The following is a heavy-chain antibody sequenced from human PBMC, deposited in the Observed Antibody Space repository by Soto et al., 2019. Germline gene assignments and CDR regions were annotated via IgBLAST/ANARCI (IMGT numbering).Heavy chain of an antibody. Sequence: QVQLQESGPGLVKPSQTLSLTCTVSGDSINNDDHFWTWIRQRPGQGLEWIGYIFYSGATYYNPALQAGLIISIDKSRKDFSLDLSSLPAADTAVYYCMTTNGGYSYDSSYWGQGTLVTVSS. CDR1: GDSINNDDHF. V-gene: IGHV4-30-4*08. CDR3: MTTNGGYSYDSSY. CDR2: IFYSGAT. D-gene: IGHD3-22*01. J-gene: IGHJ4*02.